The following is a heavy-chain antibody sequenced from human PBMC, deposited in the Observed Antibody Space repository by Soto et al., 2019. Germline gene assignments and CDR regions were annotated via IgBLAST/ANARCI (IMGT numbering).Heavy chain of an antibody. J-gene: IGHJ4*02. V-gene: IGHV4-4*02. CDR1: GGSISSSNW. Sequence: SETLSLTCAVSGGSISSSNWWSWVRQPPGKGLEWIEEIYHSGSTNYNPSLKSRVTISVDKSKNQFSLKLSSVTAADTAVYYCARGSYYYDSSGYYYVGDFDDWGQGTLVT. D-gene: IGHD3-22*01. CDR3: ARGSYYYDSSGYYYVGDFDD. CDR2: IYHSGST.